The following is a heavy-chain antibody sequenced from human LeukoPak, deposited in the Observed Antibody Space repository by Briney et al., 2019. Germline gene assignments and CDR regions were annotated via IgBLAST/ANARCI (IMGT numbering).Heavy chain of an antibody. Sequence: SETLSLTCTVSGGSISSGSYYWSWIRQPAGKGLEWIGRIYTSGSTNYNPSLKSRVTISVDTSKNQFSLKLSSVTAADTAVYYCARERPYYYGSGSYYNSTVDWGQGTLVTVSS. V-gene: IGHV4-61*02. CDR1: GGSISSGSYY. CDR3: ARERPYYYGSGSYYNSTVD. J-gene: IGHJ4*02. D-gene: IGHD3-10*01. CDR2: IYTSGST.